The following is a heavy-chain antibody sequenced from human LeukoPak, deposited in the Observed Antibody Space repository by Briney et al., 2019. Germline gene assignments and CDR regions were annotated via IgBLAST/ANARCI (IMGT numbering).Heavy chain of an antibody. Sequence: PGGSLRLSCAAPGFIFSSYEMNWVRQAPGKGLEWVSYISSSGSATYYADPVRGRFTISRDNAKNSLYLQMNSLRAEDTALYYCARDSGSSYGMDVWGQGTTVTVSS. V-gene: IGHV3-48*03. CDR1: GFIFSSYE. CDR3: ARDSGSSYGMDV. D-gene: IGHD3-10*01. CDR2: ISSSGSAT. J-gene: IGHJ6*02.